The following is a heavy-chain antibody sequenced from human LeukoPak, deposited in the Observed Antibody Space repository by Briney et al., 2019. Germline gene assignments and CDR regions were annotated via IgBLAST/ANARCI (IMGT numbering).Heavy chain of an antibody. Sequence: GGSLRLSCAASGFTASHHYMSWVRQAPGKGLEWISVIYSDGGTYYADSVKGRFTISRHNSESTLCLQMDSLKREDTGVYYCARQNHWSGSFSYYFDYWGQGTLVTVSS. V-gene: IGHV3-53*04. CDR2: IYSDGGT. J-gene: IGHJ4*02. CDR3: ARQNHWSGSFSYYFDY. CDR1: GFTASHHY. D-gene: IGHD1-26*01.